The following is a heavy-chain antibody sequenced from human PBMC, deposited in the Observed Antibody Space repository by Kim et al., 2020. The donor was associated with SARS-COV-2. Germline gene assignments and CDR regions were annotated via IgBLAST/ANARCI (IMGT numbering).Heavy chain of an antibody. CDR2: ISSSSSYI. Sequence: GGSLRLSCAASGFTFSSYSMNWVRQAPGKGLEWVSSISSSSSYIYYADSVKGRFTISRDNAKNSLYLQMNSLRAEDTAVYYCARWSGYDSSGYYRDYWGQGTLVTVSS. V-gene: IGHV3-21*01. J-gene: IGHJ4*02. CDR3: ARWSGYDSSGYYRDY. D-gene: IGHD3-22*01. CDR1: GFTFSSYS.